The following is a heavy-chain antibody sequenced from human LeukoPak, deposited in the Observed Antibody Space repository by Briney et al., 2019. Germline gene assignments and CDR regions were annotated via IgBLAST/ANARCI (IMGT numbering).Heavy chain of an antibody. J-gene: IGHJ4*02. Sequence: GGSLRLSCAASGFTFSSYAMHWVRQAPGKGLEWVAVISYDGSNKYYADSVKGRFTISRDNSKNTLYLQMNSLRAEDTAVYYCAGDRLGGDYGDSLDYWGQGTLVTVSS. V-gene: IGHV3-30-3*01. CDR3: AGDRLGGDYGDSLDY. CDR1: GFTFSSYA. CDR2: ISYDGSNK. D-gene: IGHD4-17*01.